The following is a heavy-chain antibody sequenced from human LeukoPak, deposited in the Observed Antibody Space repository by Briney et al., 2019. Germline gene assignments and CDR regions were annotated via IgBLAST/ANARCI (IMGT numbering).Heavy chain of an antibody. D-gene: IGHD5-12*01. CDR1: GFIFSSYG. Sequence: GRSLRLSCAASGFIFSSYGMHWVRQAPGKGLEWVAVISYDGSNKYYADSVKGRFTISRDNSKNTLYLQMNSLRAEDTAVYYCARVGVNIVATIIPIYYYYYMDVWGKGTTVTVSS. J-gene: IGHJ6*03. CDR3: ARVGVNIVATIIPIYYYYYMDV. CDR2: ISYDGSNK. V-gene: IGHV3-30*03.